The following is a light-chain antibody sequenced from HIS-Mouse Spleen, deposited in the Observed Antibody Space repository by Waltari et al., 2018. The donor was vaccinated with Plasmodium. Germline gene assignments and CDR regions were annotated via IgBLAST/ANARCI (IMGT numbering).Light chain of an antibody. CDR2: GAS. CDR3: QQYGSSGT. J-gene: IGKJ1*01. V-gene: IGKV3-20*01. CDR1: QSVCSSY. Sequence: EIVLPQSPGTLSLSPGERATLSCRPSQSVCSSYLAWYQQNPAQAHRLRIYGASSRATGIPDRSSGSGSGTDVTLTISRVEPEDFAVYYCQQYGSSGTFGQGTKVEIK.